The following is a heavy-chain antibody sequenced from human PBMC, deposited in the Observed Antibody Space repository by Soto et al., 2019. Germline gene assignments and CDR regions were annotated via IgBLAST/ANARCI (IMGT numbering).Heavy chain of an antibody. Sequence: SSETLSLTCAVSGGSISSGGYSWSWIRQPPGKGLEWIGYIYHSGSTYYNPSLKSRVTISVDRSKNQFSLKLSSVTAADTAVYYCARALLGYCSSTSCHTPLFDYWGQGTLVTVPQ. CDR3: ARALLGYCSSTSCHTPLFDY. CDR2: IYHSGST. J-gene: IGHJ4*02. D-gene: IGHD2-2*02. V-gene: IGHV4-30-2*01. CDR1: GGSISSGGYS.